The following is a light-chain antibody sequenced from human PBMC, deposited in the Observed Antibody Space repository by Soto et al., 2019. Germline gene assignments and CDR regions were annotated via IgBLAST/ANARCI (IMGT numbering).Light chain of an antibody. V-gene: IGKV3-15*01. Sequence: EIVMTQSPATLSVSPGERATLSCRASQRIDTSLAWYQQRPGQAPRLLLYNAATRATGIPARFSGRGFGTEFALTISSLQSEDFALYYCQQYNNWPPYTFGQGTKVDIK. CDR1: QRIDTS. J-gene: IGKJ2*01. CDR2: NAA. CDR3: QQYNNWPPYT.